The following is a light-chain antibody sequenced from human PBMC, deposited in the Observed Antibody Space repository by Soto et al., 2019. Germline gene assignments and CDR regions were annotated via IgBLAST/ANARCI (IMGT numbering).Light chain of an antibody. V-gene: IGKV3-20*01. J-gene: IGKJ1*01. Sequence: VWTHSPGTLSLSLGERATLSCRASQSVSSSYLAWYQQKPGQAPRLLIYGASSRATGIPDRFSGAGSGTDFTLTISRLEPEDFAVYYCQQYGSSPWTFGQGTKV. CDR2: GAS. CDR3: QQYGSSPWT. CDR1: QSVSSSY.